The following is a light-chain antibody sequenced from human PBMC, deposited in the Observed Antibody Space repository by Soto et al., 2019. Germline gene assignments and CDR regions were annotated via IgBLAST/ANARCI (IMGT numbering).Light chain of an antibody. Sequence: DILMTQSPDSLAVSLGERATINCKSSQTVLHSSNNYNYLAWYQQRPGQSPKLLIYWAFTREFGVPDRFSGSGSGTDFTLTISSLQAEDVAVYYCQQYYTTPWTFGQGTKGEI. CDR3: QQYYTTPWT. J-gene: IGKJ1*01. V-gene: IGKV4-1*01. CDR1: QTVLHSSNNYNY. CDR2: WAF.